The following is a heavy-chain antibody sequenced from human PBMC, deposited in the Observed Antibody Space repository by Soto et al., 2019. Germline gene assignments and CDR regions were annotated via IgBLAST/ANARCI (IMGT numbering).Heavy chain of an antibody. D-gene: IGHD6-13*01. CDR2: ISYSVRT. CDR1: GGSISSGGYF. CDR3: ARFAREENPKVGSWYYFDY. V-gene: IGHV4-31*01. J-gene: IGHJ4*02. Sequence: HVQLQESGPGLVKPSQTLSLTCTVSGGSISSGGYFWSWVRQHPGKGLEWIGNISYSVRTYYNPSLKSLFTLSVDTSKNQFSLKLSSVTAADTAVYYCARFAREENPKVGSWYYFDYWGQGTRVTVSS.